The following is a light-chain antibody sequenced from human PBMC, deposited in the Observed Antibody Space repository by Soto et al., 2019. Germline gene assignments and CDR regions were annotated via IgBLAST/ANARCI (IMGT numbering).Light chain of an antibody. CDR2: GAS. CDR1: QSVSSN. J-gene: IGKJ1*01. V-gene: IGKV3-15*01. CDR3: QQCNNWPT. Sequence: EIVMTQSPATLSVSPGERATLSCRASQSVSSNLAWYQQKPDQAPRLLIYGASTRATGIPARFSGSGSGTEFTLTISSLQSEDFAVYYCQQCNNWPTFGQGTKVEIK.